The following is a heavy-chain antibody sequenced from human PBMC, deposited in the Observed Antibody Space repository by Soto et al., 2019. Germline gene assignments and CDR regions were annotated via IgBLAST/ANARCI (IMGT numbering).Heavy chain of an antibody. CDR2: IYPGDSDT. J-gene: IGHJ6*02. D-gene: IGHD6-19*01. CDR3: ARSRRGAYSSGWYSPSGYYNYGIDV. CDR1: GYTFTSYW. Sequence: PGETLKISCRGSGYTFTSYWIGWVRQMPGKGLECMGIIYPGDSDTRYSPSFQGQVTISADKSISTAYLQWSSLKASDTAMYYCARSRRGAYSSGWYSPSGYYNYGIDVWGQGTKATVSS. V-gene: IGHV5-51*01.